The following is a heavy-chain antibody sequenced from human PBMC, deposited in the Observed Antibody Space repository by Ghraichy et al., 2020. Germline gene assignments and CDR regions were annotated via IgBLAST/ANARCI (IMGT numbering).Heavy chain of an antibody. CDR2: ISYDGSNK. V-gene: IGHV3-30*18. J-gene: IGHJ6*02. Sequence: GGSLRLSCAASGFTFSSYGMHWVRQAPGKGLEWVAVISYDGSNKYYADSVKGRFTISRDNSKNTLYLQMNSLRAEDTAVYYCAKDGNTGIHYYYYGMDVWGQGTTVTVSS. CDR3: AKDGNTGIHYYYYGMDV. CDR1: GFTFSSYG. D-gene: IGHD5-18*01.